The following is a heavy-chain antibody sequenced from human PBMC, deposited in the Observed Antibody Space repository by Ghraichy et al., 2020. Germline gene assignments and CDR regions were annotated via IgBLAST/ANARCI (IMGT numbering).Heavy chain of an antibody. CDR3: ARGSSVVRFYYYDGMDV. V-gene: IGHV3-48*02. Sequence: GGSLRLSCVGSGLSDYSMNWVRQSPGKGLEWISYITRSSSFKSYADSVKGRFTIPRDNAQNSLYLQMNSLRDEDTAVYYCARGSSVVRFYYYDGMDVWGQGTTVTVSS. D-gene: IGHD4-23*01. CDR1: GLSDYS. CDR2: ITRSSSFK. J-gene: IGHJ6*02.